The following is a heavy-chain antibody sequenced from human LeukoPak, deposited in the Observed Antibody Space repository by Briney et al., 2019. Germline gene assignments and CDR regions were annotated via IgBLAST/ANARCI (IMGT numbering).Heavy chain of an antibody. CDR3: ARVYSYGSGSYPNAFDI. D-gene: IGHD3-10*01. CDR1: GGPIRSYY. J-gene: IGHJ3*02. CDR2: INHSGST. Sequence: PSETLSLTCTVSGGPIRSYYWSWIRQPPVKGLEWIGEINHSGSTNYNPSLKSRVTISVDTSKNQFSLKLSSVTAADTAVYYCARVYSYGSGSYPNAFDIWGQGTMVTVSS. V-gene: IGHV4-34*01.